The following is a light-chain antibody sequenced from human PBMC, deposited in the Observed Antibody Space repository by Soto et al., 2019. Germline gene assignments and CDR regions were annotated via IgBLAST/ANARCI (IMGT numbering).Light chain of an antibody. J-gene: IGLJ3*02. CDR2: SNN. CDR1: SSNIGSNT. Sequence: QSVLTQPPSASGTPGQRVTISCSGSSSNIGSNTVNWYQQLPGTAPKLLIYSNNQRPSGVPDRFSGSKSGTSASLAISGLQSEDEADEYCAAWDDSLNGWVFGGGTKLTVL. V-gene: IGLV1-44*01. CDR3: AAWDDSLNGWV.